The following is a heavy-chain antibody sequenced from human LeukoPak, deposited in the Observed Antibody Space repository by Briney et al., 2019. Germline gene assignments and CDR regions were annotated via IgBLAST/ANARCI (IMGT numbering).Heavy chain of an antibody. CDR2: IKQDGSEK. J-gene: IGHJ4*02. CDR3: ARSGTAATMQRIDY. D-gene: IGHD2-15*01. CDR1: GFTFSSYW. V-gene: IGHV3-7*01. Sequence: GGSLRLSCSASGFTFSSYWMGWVRQAPGKGLEWVANIKQDGSEKYYVDSMKGRFTISRDNAKNSLYLQMNSLRAEDTAVYYCARSGTAATMQRIDYWGQGTLVTVSS.